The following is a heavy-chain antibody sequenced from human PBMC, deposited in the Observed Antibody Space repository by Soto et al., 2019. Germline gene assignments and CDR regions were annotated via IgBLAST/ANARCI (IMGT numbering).Heavy chain of an antibody. CDR3: ASTNYYDSSGYYYPVEY. CDR2: IYTSGST. CDR1: GGSISSYY. V-gene: IGHV4-4*07. Sequence: SETLSLTCTVSGGSISSYYWSWIRQPAGKGLEWIGRIYTSGSTNYNPSLKSRVTMSVDTSKNQFSLKLSSVTAADTAVYYRASTNYYDSSGYYYPVEYWGQGTLVTVSS. J-gene: IGHJ4*02. D-gene: IGHD3-22*01.